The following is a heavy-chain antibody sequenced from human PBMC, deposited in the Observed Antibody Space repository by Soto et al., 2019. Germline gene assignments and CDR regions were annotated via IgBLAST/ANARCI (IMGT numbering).Heavy chain of an antibody. J-gene: IGHJ4*02. Sequence: QVQLVQSGAEVKKPGASVKVSCKTSGYTFTGYYIHWIRQAPGQGLEWMGWINPNSGDTNYSQDFQGRVTMTSDTSFTTAYVELNRLRSDDTAVYYCARREQWLENFDYWGQGTLVTVSS. CDR2: INPNSGDT. CDR1: GYTFTGYY. CDR3: ARREQWLENFDY. D-gene: IGHD6-19*01. V-gene: IGHV1-2*02.